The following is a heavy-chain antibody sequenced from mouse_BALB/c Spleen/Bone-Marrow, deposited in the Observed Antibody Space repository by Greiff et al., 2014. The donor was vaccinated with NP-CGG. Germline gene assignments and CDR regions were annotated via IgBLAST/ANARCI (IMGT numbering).Heavy chain of an antibody. CDR3: ARRLLYYFDY. D-gene: IGHD1-2*01. Sequence: QVQLQQSGAELMKPGASVKISCKATGYTLSSYWIEWVKQRPGHGLEWIGEILPGSGSTNYNEKFKGEATFTADTSSNTAYMQLSSLTSEDSAVYYCARRLLYYFDYWGQGTTLTVSS. J-gene: IGHJ2*01. V-gene: IGHV1-9*01. CDR1: GYTLSSYW. CDR2: ILPGSGST.